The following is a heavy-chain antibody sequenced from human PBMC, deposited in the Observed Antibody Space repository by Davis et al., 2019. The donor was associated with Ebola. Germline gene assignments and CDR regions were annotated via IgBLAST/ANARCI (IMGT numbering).Heavy chain of an antibody. CDR2: IYYSGST. D-gene: IGHD6-25*01. CDR1: GGSISSSNW. V-gene: IGHV4-61*01. J-gene: IGHJ6*02. CDR3: ARLAAQYYYYYGMDV. Sequence: GSLRLSCAVSGGSISSSNWWSWIRQPPGKGLEWIGYIYYSGSTNYNPSLKSRVTISVDTSKNQFSLKLSSVTAADTAVYYCARLAAQYYYYYGMDVWGQGTTVTVSS.